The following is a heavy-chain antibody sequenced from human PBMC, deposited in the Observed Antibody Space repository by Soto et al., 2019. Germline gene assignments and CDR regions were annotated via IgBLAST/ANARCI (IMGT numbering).Heavy chain of an antibody. CDR2: INPNSGAT. V-gene: IGHV1-2*06. J-gene: IGHJ6*02. D-gene: IGHD3-10*01. CDR3: ARDASGSHIFYYYGMDV. CDR1: GYTFTGYF. Sequence: ASVKVSCKASGYTFTGYFIHWLRLAPGQGPEWMGRINPNSGATNFAQKFQGRVTMTRDTSISAAHMGLSRLRSDDTAVYYCARDASGSHIFYYYGMDVWGQGTSVTVSS.